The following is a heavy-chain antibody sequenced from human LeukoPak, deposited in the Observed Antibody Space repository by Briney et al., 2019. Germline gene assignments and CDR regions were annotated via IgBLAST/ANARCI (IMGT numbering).Heavy chain of an antibody. J-gene: IGHJ4*03. Sequence: GGSLRLSCAASGFTFSSYEMNWVRQAPGKGLEWISYISSSGSTIYYADSVKGRFTISRDNPKNSLYLQMNSLRAEDTAVYYCARFPGADYIGYWGHRIPVTVSS. CDR1: GFTFSSYE. CDR2: ISSSGSTI. CDR3: ARFPGADYIGY. V-gene: IGHV3-48*03. D-gene: IGHD3-10*01.